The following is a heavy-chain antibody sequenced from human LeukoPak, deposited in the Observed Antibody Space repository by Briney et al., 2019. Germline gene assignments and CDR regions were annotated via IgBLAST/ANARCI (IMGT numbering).Heavy chain of an antibody. CDR1: GFTFSDYS. CDR3: ARDYKYAFDN. CDR2: IGIDSGDT. Sequence: GGSLRLSCAASGFTFSDYSMNWVRQAPGKGLEWISYIGIDSGDTNYADSVKGRFTISGDKAKNSLYLQMNSLRVEDTAVYYCARDYKYAFDNWGQETLVTVSS. D-gene: IGHD5-24*01. J-gene: IGHJ4*02. V-gene: IGHV3-21*05.